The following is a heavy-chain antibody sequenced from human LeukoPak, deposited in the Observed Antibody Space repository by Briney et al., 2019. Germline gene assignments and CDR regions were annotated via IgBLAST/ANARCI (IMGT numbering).Heavy chain of an antibody. D-gene: IGHD3-10*01. CDR2: INHSGST. V-gene: IGHV4-34*01. Sequence: SETLSLTCAVYGGSFSGYYWSWIRQPPGKGLEWIGEINHSGSTNYNPSLKSRVTISVDTSKNQFSLKLSSVTAADTAVYYCARTSVYYYGSGSYLKRRYNWFDPWGQGTLVTVSS. CDR3: ARTSVYYYGSGSYLKRRYNWFDP. J-gene: IGHJ5*02. CDR1: GGSFSGYY.